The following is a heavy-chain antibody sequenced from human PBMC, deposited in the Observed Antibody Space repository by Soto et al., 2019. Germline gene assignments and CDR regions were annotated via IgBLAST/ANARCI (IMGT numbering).Heavy chain of an antibody. CDR3: ASLPATSDFDY. J-gene: IGHJ4*02. CDR1: GGSFSGYD. CDR2: IYHSGST. D-gene: IGHD2-2*01. V-gene: IGHV4-34*01. Sequence: PSESLSLTCAVYGGSFSGYDGTWIRQPPGTGLEWIGEIYHSGSTNYNPSLKSRVTISVDKSKNQFSLKLSSVTAADTAVYYCASLPATSDFDYWGQGTLVTVSS.